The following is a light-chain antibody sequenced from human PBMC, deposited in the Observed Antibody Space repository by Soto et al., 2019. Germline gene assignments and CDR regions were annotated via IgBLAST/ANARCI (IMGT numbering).Light chain of an antibody. J-gene: IGKJ1*01. V-gene: IGKV3-15*01. CDR2: EGS. CDR3: QQYNAWPRT. Sequence: EIVMTQSPATLSVSPGERATLSCRASQSIGIHLAWYQQKPGQPPSLLIYEGSTRATGVPARFSGSGSGTDFTLTISSLQSADFAVYSCQQYNAWPRTFGQGTKVEI. CDR1: QSIGIH.